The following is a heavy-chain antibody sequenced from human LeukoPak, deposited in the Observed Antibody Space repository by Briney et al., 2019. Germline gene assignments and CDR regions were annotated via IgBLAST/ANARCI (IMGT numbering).Heavy chain of an antibody. D-gene: IGHD4-23*01. V-gene: IGHV3-43*01. Sequence: GGSLRLSCAASGFTFDDYTMHWVRQAPGKGPEWVSLISWDGGSTYYADSVKGRFTISRDNSKNSLYLQMNSLRTEDTASYYCAKEENYGGNGWFDPWGQGTLVTVSS. CDR1: GFTFDDYT. J-gene: IGHJ5*02. CDR3: AKEENYGGNGWFDP. CDR2: ISWDGGST.